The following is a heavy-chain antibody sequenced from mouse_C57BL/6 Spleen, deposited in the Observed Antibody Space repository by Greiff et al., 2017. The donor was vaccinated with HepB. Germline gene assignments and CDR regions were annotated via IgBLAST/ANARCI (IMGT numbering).Heavy chain of an antibody. CDR2: IDPETGGT. J-gene: IGHJ3*01. V-gene: IGHV1-15*01. CDR1: GYTFTDYE. CDR3: TRRSKGAWFAY. Sequence: QVHVKQSGAELVRPGASVTLSCKASGYTFTDYEMHWVKQTPVHGLEWIGAIDPETGGTAYNQKFKGKAILTADKSSSTAYMELRSLTSEDSAVYYCTRRSKGAWFAYWGQGTLVTVSA. D-gene: IGHD2-5*01.